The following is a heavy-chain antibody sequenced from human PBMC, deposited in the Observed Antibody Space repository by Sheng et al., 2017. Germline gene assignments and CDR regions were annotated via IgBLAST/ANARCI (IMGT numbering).Heavy chain of an antibody. Sequence: QVHLVQSGAEVKQPGSSVKVSCKASGGTISSYSITWVRQAPGQGLEWMGGIITIFSTAKYAQKFQGRVTITADESTNTVYMELSGLRSADTAVYYCARSGITMMAMDVWGQGTTVTVSS. V-gene: IGHV1-69*13. D-gene: IGHD3-22*01. J-gene: IGHJ6*02. CDR1: GGTISSYS. CDR2: IITIFSTA. CDR3: ARSGITMMAMDV.